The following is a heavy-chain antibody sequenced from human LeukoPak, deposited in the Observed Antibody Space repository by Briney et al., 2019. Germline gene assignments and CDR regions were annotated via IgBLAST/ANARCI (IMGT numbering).Heavy chain of an antibody. CDR1: GFSFSSYG. CDR3: AMTTVTAYSFYYGIDV. Sequence: PGGSLRLSCAASGFSFSSYGMHWVRQAPGKGLEWVAVISYDGSNKYYVDSVQGRFTISRDNSKNTVSLQMNGLRAEDTVVYHCAMTTVTAYSFYYGIDVWGQGTTVTVS. D-gene: IGHD4-17*01. CDR2: ISYDGSNK. J-gene: IGHJ6*02. V-gene: IGHV3-30*03.